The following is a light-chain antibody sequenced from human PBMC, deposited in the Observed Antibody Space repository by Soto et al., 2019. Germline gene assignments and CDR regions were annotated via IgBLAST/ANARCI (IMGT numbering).Light chain of an antibody. V-gene: IGKV3D-15*01. J-gene: IGKJ4*01. CDR3: QQYNNWPLT. Sequence: DIVMTQSPGTLSLSPGERATLSCRASQSISSNYLAWYQQKPGQSPRLLIYGASSRATGIPDRFSGRGSGTDFTLTISSLLSEDFAVYSCQQYNNWPLTFGGGTKVDIK. CDR2: GAS. CDR1: QSISSN.